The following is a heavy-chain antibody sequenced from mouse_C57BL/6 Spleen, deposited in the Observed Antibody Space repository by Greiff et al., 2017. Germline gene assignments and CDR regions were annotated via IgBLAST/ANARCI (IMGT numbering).Heavy chain of an antibody. CDR2: IHPNSGST. Sequence: QVQLQQPGAELVKPGASVKLSCKATGYTFTSYWMHWVKQRPGQGLEWIGMIHPNSGSTNYNEKFKSKATLTVDKSSSTAYMQLSSLTSEDSAVYYCAREPNYGSSDYAMDYWGQGTSVTVSS. CDR3: AREPNYGSSDYAMDY. D-gene: IGHD1-1*01. CDR1: GYTFTSYW. J-gene: IGHJ4*01. V-gene: IGHV1-64*01.